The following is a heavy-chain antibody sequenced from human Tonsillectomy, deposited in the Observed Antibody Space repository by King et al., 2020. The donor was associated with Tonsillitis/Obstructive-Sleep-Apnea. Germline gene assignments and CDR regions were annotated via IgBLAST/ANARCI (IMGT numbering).Heavy chain of an antibody. J-gene: IGHJ3*02. D-gene: IGHD3-9*01. CDR1: VFTFSNAW. V-gene: IGHV3-15*01. CDR2: IISKTDGGTT. CDR3: TTVYDMLTGYYKANAFDI. Sequence: VQLVESGGGLVKPGGSLRLSCAASVFTFSNAWMTWVRQALGKGLEWVGRIISKTDGGTTDYAAPVKGRFTISRDDSKNTMYVQMNSLKTEDTAVYYCTTVYDMLTGYYKANAFDIWGQGTMVTVSS.